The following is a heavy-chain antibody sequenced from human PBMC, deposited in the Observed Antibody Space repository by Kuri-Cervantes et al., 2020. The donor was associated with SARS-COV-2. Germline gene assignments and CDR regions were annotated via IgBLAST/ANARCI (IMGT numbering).Heavy chain of an antibody. D-gene: IGHD3-16*02. Sequence: GGSLRLSCAASGFTFSRSSMNWVRQAPGKGLVWVSSISSSSSDIYYADSVKGRFTISRDNAKNSLYLQMNSLRAEDTAVYYCARCYSYNLPYFDYWGQGTLVIVSS. V-gene: IGHV3-21*01. CDR3: ARCYSYNLPYFDY. CDR2: ISSSSSDI. J-gene: IGHJ4*02. CDR1: GFTFSRSS.